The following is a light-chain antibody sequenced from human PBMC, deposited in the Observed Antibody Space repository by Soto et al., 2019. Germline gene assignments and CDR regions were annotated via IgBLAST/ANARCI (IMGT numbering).Light chain of an antibody. CDR3: QQSFSTPGT. Sequence: MVESGASRSAYVGDRVTITCRASQSISSWLAWYQQKPGKVPKLLIYEASNLQSGVPSRFRGGGSGTEFTLTISSLQPEDFATYYCQQSFSTPGTFGQRTKVAIK. CDR2: EAS. J-gene: IGKJ1*01. CDR1: QSISSW. V-gene: IGKV1-39*01.